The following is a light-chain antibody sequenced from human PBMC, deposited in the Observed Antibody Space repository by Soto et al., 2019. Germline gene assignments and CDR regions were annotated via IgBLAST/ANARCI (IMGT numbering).Light chain of an antibody. Sequence: QSVLTQPPSASGTPGQRVTISCSGSSSNIGSNSANWYQQLPGTAPKLLIYSNNQRRSGVPDRFSGSKSGTSATLAISGLQSEDEAGYYCTSWDDSVHGPLFGGGTKLTVL. CDR2: SNN. CDR1: SSNIGSNS. V-gene: IGLV1-44*01. J-gene: IGLJ2*01. CDR3: TSWDDSVHGPL.